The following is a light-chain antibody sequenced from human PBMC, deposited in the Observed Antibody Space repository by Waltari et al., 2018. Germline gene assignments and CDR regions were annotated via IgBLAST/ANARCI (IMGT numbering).Light chain of an antibody. V-gene: IGLV1-51*02. CDR2: EDT. Sequence: QSVFTQPPSVSAAPGQRVTISCPGGRSNIGNNYVHWYRQFPGTAPKLLIYEDTERPSGIAGRFSGSKSGTSATLDITGLQAGDEADYYCGTWDSSLSGAVFGGGTHLTVL. CDR1: RSNIGNNY. CDR3: GTWDSSLSGAV. J-gene: IGLJ7*01.